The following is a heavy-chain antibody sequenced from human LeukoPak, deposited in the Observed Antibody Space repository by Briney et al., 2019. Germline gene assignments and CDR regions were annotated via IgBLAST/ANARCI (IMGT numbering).Heavy chain of an antibody. J-gene: IGHJ3*02. V-gene: IGHV3-30*04. CDR2: ISYDGSNK. CDR3: ARVIQLWFDAFDI. D-gene: IGHD5-18*01. CDR1: GFTFSSYA. Sequence: GGSLRLSCAASGFTFSSYAMHWVRQAPGKGLEWVAVISYDGSNKYYADSVKGRFTISRDNSKNTLYLQMNSLRAEDTAVYYCARVIQLWFDAFDIWGQGTKVTVSS.